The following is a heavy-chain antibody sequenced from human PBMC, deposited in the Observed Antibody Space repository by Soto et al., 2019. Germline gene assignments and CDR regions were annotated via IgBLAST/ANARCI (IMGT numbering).Heavy chain of an antibody. J-gene: IGHJ4*02. V-gene: IGHV3-23*01. CDR1: GFSFSSYA. Sequence: EVQLLESGGGLVQPGGSLRLSCAASGFSFSSYAMNWVRQAPGKGLECVSAFSDGGSNTYYTDSVKGRFTISRDNSKNTVFLQMNSLRAEDTAVYYCAILDSSTWYTGYYFDYWGQGTLVTDSS. D-gene: IGHD6-13*01. CDR2: FSDGGSNT. CDR3: AILDSSTWYTGYYFDY.